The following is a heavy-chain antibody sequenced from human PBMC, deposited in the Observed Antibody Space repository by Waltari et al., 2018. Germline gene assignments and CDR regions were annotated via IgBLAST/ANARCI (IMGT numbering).Heavy chain of an antibody. CDR1: GGSFSGYY. CDR2: ITPSGST. CDR3: ARVHVYAHGWFDP. J-gene: IGHJ5*02. D-gene: IGHD2-2*01. Sequence: QVQLQQWGAGLLKPSETLSLTCAVYGGSFSGYYWSWIRQPPGKGLEWIGEITPSGSTHYTPSLQSRVTISVDTSKNQFSLKLSSVTAADTAVYYCARVHVYAHGWFDPWGQGTLVTVSS. V-gene: IGHV4-34*01.